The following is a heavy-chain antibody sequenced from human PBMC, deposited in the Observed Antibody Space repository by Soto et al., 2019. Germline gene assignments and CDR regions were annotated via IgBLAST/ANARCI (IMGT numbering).Heavy chain of an antibody. CDR2: ITSDGRST. Sequence: EVQLVDSGGGLVQPGGSLRLSCVASGFTFSKYWMHWVRQAPGKGLVWLSRITSDGRSTSYADSVKGRFTISRDNANNTVFLQMNSLRAEDTAVYYCVKMGGFEYWGQGAAVTVSS. CDR1: GFTFSKYW. CDR3: VKMGGFEY. V-gene: IGHV3-74*01. J-gene: IGHJ4*02. D-gene: IGHD3-16*01.